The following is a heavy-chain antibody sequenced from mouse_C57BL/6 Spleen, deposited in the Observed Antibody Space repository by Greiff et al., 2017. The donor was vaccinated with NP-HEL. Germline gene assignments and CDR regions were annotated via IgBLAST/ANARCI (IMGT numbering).Heavy chain of an antibody. Sequence: VQLKESGPGMVKPSQSLSLTCTVTGYSITSGYDWHWIRHFPGNKLEWMGYISYSGSTNYNPSLKSRISITHDTSKNHFFLKLNSVTTEDTATYYCARTVRGYAMDYWGQGTSVTVSS. CDR3: ARTVRGYAMDY. D-gene: IGHD1-1*01. J-gene: IGHJ4*01. V-gene: IGHV3-1*01. CDR2: ISYSGST. CDR1: GYSITSGYD.